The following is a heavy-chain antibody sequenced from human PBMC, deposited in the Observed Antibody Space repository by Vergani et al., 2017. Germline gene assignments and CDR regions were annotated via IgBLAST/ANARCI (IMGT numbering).Heavy chain of an antibody. V-gene: IGHV3-66*02. CDR2: IYSGDET. Sequence: ELQLVESGGGLVQPGGSLRLSCAASGSTVSGNYMTWVRQAPGKGLVWVSHIYSGDETYYADSVEGRVTISRDTSKNTLLHQINNLRIEDTAVYYCARGNYYGSGTYVDPWGQGTLVTVSS. CDR1: GSTVSGNY. D-gene: IGHD3-10*01. J-gene: IGHJ5*02. CDR3: ARGNYYGSGTYVDP.